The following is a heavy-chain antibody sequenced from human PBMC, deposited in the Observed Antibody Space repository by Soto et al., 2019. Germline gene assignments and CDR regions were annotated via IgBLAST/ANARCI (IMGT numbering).Heavy chain of an antibody. CDR2: INPYSGDT. CDR1: GYTFTGNY. J-gene: IGHJ3*02. Sequence: QVQLVQSGAEVKKPGASVKVSCKASGYTFTGNYIHWVRQAPGQGLEWMGWINPYSGDTNYAQNFQGWATMTRDTSISTAYMELGRLRSDDTAMYYCARDVSATITSPHDAFDIWGQGTMVTVSS. V-gene: IGHV1-2*04. D-gene: IGHD3-10*01. CDR3: ARDVSATITSPHDAFDI.